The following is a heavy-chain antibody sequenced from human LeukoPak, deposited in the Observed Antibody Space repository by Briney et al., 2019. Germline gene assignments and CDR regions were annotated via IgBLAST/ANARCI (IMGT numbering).Heavy chain of an antibody. Sequence: GESLKISCKGSGYIFTNYWIGWVRQMPGKGLEWMGIICPGDSDTRYSPSFQGQVIISADKSINTAYLQWSSLKASDTAMYYCATSRLMGGAITYWGQGTLVTVSS. CDR3: ATSRLMGGAITY. J-gene: IGHJ4*02. CDR2: ICPGDSDT. D-gene: IGHD1-26*01. CDR1: GYIFTNYW. V-gene: IGHV5-51*01.